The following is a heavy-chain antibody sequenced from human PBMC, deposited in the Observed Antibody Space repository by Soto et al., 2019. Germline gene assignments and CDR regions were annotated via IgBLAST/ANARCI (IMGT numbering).Heavy chain of an antibody. D-gene: IGHD6-13*01. CDR2: IKQDGSEK. CDR1: GFTFSSYW. V-gene: IGHV3-7*01. CDR3: ATSRTFDY. Sequence: PGGSLRLSCVVSGFTFSSYWMNWVRQAPGKGLEWVANIKQDGSEKYYVDSAKGRFTISRDNAENSLYLQMNSLSAEDTAIYYCATSRTFDYWGQGTLVTVSS. J-gene: IGHJ4*02.